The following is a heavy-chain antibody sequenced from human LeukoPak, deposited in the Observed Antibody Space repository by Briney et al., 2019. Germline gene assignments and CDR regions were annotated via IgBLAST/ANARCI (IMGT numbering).Heavy chain of an antibody. D-gene: IGHD4-11*01. CDR2: ISSSSTI. J-gene: IGHJ6*03. V-gene: IGHV3-48*01. CDR3: AREINTVTSYYYYYYMDV. Sequence: GGSLRLSCAASGFTFSSYSMNWVRQAPGKGLEWVSYISSSSTIYYADSVKGRFTISRDNAKNSLYPQMNSLRAEDTAVYYCAREINTVTSYYYYYYMDVWGKGTTVTVSS. CDR1: GFTFSSYS.